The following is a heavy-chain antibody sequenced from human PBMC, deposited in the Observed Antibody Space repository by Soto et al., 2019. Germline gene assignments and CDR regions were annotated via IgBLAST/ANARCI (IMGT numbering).Heavy chain of an antibody. V-gene: IGHV4-4*02. CDR3: ARGYGTARRWFDF. CDR1: GASVSSGDW. Sequence: SSETLSLTCAVSGASVSSGDWWTWVRQSPGKGPECIGEIFHSGATNYNPSLKSRVDISMDKSKNQFSLRLTSVTAADTAVYYCARGYGTARRWFDFWGQGTLVTVSS. J-gene: IGHJ5*01. CDR2: IFHSGAT. D-gene: IGHD5-18*01.